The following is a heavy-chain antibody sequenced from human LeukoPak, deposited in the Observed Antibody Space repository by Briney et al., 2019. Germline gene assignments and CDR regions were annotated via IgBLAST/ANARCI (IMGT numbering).Heavy chain of an antibody. CDR3: AREGAAKGDY. V-gene: IGHV3-20*04. J-gene: IGHJ4*02. Sequence: PGGSLRLSCAASGFTFDDYGMSWVRQAPGKGLEWVSGINWKGGSIVYADSVKGRFTTSRDNAKNSLYLQMNSLRAEDTAFYYCAREGAAKGDYWGQGTLVTVSS. CDR1: GFTFDDYG. D-gene: IGHD3-16*01. CDR2: INWKGGSI.